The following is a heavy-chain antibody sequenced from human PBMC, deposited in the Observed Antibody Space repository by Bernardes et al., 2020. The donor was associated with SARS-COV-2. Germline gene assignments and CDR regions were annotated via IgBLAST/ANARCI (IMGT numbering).Heavy chain of an antibody. V-gene: IGHV3-21*01. J-gene: IGHJ6*02. Sequence: GGSLRLSCAASGFTFSNSNMNWVRQAPGKGLEWVSSISGDSAYIYVADSVKGRFTISRDNAKKSLYLQMNSLSAEDTAVYYCARFGYCTSNTCPTMAYYYYYYGMDFWGQGTTVTVSS. CDR1: GFTFSNSN. CDR3: ARFGYCTSNTCPTMAYYYYYYGMDF. D-gene: IGHD2-8*01. CDR2: ISGDSAYI.